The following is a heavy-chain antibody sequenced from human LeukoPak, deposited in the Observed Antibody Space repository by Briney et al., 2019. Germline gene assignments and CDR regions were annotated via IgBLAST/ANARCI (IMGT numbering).Heavy chain of an antibody. Sequence: GASVNVSCKASGYTFSAYYMHWVRQAPGQGLDWMGWIDTNSGATKYAQKFQGRVTITRDTSIGTAYMELSTLISDDTAVYYCASEAFCVGGSCQLHRVDSWGPGTLVTVSS. CDR2: IDTNSGAT. D-gene: IGHD2-15*01. V-gene: IGHV1-2*02. J-gene: IGHJ4*02. CDR3: ASEAFCVGGSCQLHRVDS. CDR1: GYTFSAYY.